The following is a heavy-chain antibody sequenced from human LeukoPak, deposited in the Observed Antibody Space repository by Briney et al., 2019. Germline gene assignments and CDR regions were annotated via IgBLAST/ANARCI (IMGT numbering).Heavy chain of an antibody. D-gene: IGHD4-23*01. Sequence: ASVKVSCKASGYTFTGYYMHWVRQAPGQGLEWMGRINPNSGGTNYAQKFQGRATMTRDTSTSTAYMELRSLRSDDTAVYYCARGGGNSALGYWGQGTLVTVSS. J-gene: IGHJ4*02. CDR3: ARGGGNSALGY. CDR2: INPNSGGT. V-gene: IGHV1-2*06. CDR1: GYTFTGYY.